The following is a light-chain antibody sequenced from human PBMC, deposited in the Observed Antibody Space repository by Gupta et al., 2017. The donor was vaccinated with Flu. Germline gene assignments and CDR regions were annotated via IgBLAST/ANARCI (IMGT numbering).Light chain of an antibody. Sequence: QMTQSLSPVFASVGDRVTITCRASQVISNWLAWYQQKPGKAPRLLIFGATALQSGVPSRLSGSASGTDFTLTISSLQPEDFATYYCQQYSSYPLTFGGGTKVEIK. CDR2: GAT. J-gene: IGKJ4*01. CDR3: QQYSSYPLT. V-gene: IGKV1-12*01. CDR1: QVISNW.